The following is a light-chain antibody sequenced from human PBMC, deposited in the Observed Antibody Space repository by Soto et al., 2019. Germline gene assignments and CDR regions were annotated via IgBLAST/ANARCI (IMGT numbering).Light chain of an antibody. Sequence: QSVLTHPPPASLSPGHSFTISFTGSNNYICGYTYVSWYQQLPGKAPKLIIYEVNKRPSGIHDRFSGSKSCNTASMTVSGLQPEDEAEYLCSSYSRSINYVCRTGNKVT. CDR1: NNYICGYTY. CDR3: SSYSRSINYV. CDR2: EVN. V-gene: IGLV2-8*01. J-gene: IGLJ1*01.